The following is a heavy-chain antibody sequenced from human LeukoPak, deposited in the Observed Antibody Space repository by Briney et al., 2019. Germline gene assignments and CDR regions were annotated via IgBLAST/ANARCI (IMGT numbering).Heavy chain of an antibody. V-gene: IGHV3-23*01. CDR1: GFTFSSYA. D-gene: IGHD2-8*02. J-gene: IGHJ4*02. Sequence: GGSLRLSCAASGFTFSSYAMSWVRQVPGKGLEWVSGISGSGGSTYYADPVKGRFTISRDTSKNTLYLQMNSLRAEDTAVYYCAKGTAQSRYYFDYWGQGTLVTVSS. CDR2: ISGSGGST. CDR3: AKGTAQSRYYFDY.